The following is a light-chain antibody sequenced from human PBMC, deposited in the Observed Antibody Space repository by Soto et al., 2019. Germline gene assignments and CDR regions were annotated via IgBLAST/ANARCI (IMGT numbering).Light chain of an antibody. CDR1: QSISSR. Sequence: DIQMTQSPSTLSASVGDRVTITCRASQSISSRLAWYQQKPGKAPKLLIYQASSLESGVPSRFSSSGSRTEITLTISSLQPDDFATYYCQQYNSYPYTFGQGTKLENK. CDR3: QQYNSYPYT. V-gene: IGKV1-5*03. J-gene: IGKJ2*01. CDR2: QAS.